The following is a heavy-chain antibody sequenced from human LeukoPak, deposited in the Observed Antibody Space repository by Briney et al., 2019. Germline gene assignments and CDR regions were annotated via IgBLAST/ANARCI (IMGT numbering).Heavy chain of an antibody. J-gene: IGHJ6*03. CDR1: GGTFSSYA. V-gene: IGHV1-69*05. D-gene: IGHD3-3*01. CDR2: IIPIFGTA. CDR3: ARSRHYDFWSGYYLRAYYYYYMDV. Sequence: GASVKVSCTASGGTFSSYAISWVRQAPGQGLEWMGGIIPIFGTANYAQKFQGRVTITTDESTSTAYMELSSLRSEDTAVYYCARSRHYDFWSGYYLRAYYYYYMDVWGKGTTVTVSS.